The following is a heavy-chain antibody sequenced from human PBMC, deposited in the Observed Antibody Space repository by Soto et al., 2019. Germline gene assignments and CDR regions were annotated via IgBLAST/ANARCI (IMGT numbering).Heavy chain of an antibody. CDR2: ISAYNGNT. CDR3: ARVSDYGDNDKYVHL. D-gene: IGHD4-17*01. Sequence: ASVKVYCKASGYTFTSYGISWVRQAPGQGLEWMGWISAYNGNTNYAQKLQGRVTMTTDTSTSTAYMELRSLRSDDTAVYYCARVSDYGDNDKYVHLYGRALLVTV. CDR1: GYTFTSYG. V-gene: IGHV1-18*01. J-gene: IGHJ2*01.